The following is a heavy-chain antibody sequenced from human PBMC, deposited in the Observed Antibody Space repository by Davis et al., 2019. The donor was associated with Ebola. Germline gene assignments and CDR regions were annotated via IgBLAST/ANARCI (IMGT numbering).Heavy chain of an antibody. CDR2: IIPILGIA. CDR3: ARDKYYYYYMDV. V-gene: IGHV1-69*10. CDR1: GGTFSSYA. Sequence: SVTVSCKTSGGTFSSYAISWVRQAPGQGLEWMGGIIPILGIANYAQKFQGRVTITADKSTSTAYMELSSLRSEDTAVYYCARDKYYYYYMDVWGKGTTVTVSS. J-gene: IGHJ6*03.